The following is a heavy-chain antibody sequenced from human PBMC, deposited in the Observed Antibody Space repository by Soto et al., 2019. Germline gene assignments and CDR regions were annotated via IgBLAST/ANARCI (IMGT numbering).Heavy chain of an antibody. Sequence: PSETLSLTCTVSGGSISSGYWSWIRQPPGKGLEWIGYFHDSGFTNYNTSLRRRVTISVDTSNNQLSLKLTSVTAADTAAYYCAKESIGGWVLHWGQGTLVTVSS. J-gene: IGHJ4*02. CDR3: AKESIGGWVLH. V-gene: IGHV4-59*01. D-gene: IGHD6-19*01. CDR2: FHDSGFT. CDR1: GGSISSGY.